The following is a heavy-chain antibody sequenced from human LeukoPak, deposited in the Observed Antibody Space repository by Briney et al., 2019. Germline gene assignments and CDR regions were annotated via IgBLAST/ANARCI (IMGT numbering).Heavy chain of an antibody. Sequence: GGSLRLSCAASGFTFSSYAMSWVRQAPGKGLEWVSAVSASGAGTYYAASVKGRFSISRDNSKNTLDLQMYSLRVEDTAVYFCAKDPLKWNADYYGMDVWGQGTTVTVSS. CDR2: VSASGAGT. J-gene: IGHJ6*02. D-gene: IGHD1-1*01. CDR1: GFTFSSYA. V-gene: IGHV3-23*01. CDR3: AKDPLKWNADYYGMDV.